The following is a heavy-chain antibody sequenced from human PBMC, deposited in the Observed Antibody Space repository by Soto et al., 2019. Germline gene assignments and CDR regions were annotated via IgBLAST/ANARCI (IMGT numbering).Heavy chain of an antibody. CDR1: GFTLSEYG. J-gene: IGHJ4*02. V-gene: IGHV3-23*01. CDR2: VSGSGDST. CDR3: ATSNYGERD. Sequence: ELQVLESGGGLVQPGGSLRLTCAASGFTLSEYGTSWVRQAPGKGLEWVSFVSGSGDSTYYTDSVKGRFTISRDSSKKTVCLQVNSLRAEDTAVYYCATSNYGERDWGQGTLVTVSS. D-gene: IGHD3-10*01.